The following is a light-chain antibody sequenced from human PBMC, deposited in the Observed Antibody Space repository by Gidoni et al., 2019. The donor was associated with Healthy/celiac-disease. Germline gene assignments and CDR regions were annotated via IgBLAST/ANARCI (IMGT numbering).Light chain of an antibody. CDR3: CSYAGSSTSVV. Sequence: QSALTQPAAVSGSPGQSITISCTGTSSDVGSYNLVSWYRQHPGKAPKLMIDEVSKRPSGVSNRFSGSKSGTTASLTISGLQAEDEADYYCCSYAGSSTSVVFGGGTKLTVL. CDR2: EVS. CDR1: SSDVGSYNL. J-gene: IGLJ2*01. V-gene: IGLV2-23*02.